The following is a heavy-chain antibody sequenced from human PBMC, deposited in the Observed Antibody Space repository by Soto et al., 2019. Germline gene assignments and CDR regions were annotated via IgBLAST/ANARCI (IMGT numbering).Heavy chain of an antibody. CDR3: ARDPLAAAGTRFDP. V-gene: IGHV1-18*01. D-gene: IGHD6-13*01. CDR2: ISAHTGSS. J-gene: IGHJ5*02. CDR1: GYTFTSSG. Sequence: ASVKVSCKASGYTFTSSGMSWVRQAPGQGLEWMGWISAHTGSSEYAQRFQGRVTMTTDRSTSTAYMELSRLRSDDTAVYYCARDPLAAAGTRFDPWGQGTLVTVSS.